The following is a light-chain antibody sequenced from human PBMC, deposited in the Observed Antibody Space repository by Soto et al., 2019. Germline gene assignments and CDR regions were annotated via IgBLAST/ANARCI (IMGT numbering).Light chain of an antibody. Sequence: QSVLTQPASVSGSPGQSITLSCTGTSSDVGGYNYVSWYQQHPGKAPKLLIYDVSNRPSGVSNRFSGSKSGNTASLTISGLQAEDEADYYCSSYTNAIALGGSVFGAGTKVTVL. J-gene: IGLJ1*01. V-gene: IGLV2-14*01. CDR1: SSDVGGYNY. CDR2: DVS. CDR3: SSYTNAIALGGSV.